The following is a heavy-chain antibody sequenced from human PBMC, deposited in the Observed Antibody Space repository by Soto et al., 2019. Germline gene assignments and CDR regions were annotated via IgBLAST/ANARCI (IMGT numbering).Heavy chain of an antibody. V-gene: IGHV1-2*04. J-gene: IGHJ5*02. CDR1: GYTFTGYY. Sequence: GASVKVSCKASGYTFTGYYMHWVRQAPGQVLECRGWIIRNSGFTNYXXKFQGCVXXTRDTAISTAXMELSXLGCDDTAVYYCARSSSGWYNWFDPWGQGTLVTXS. CDR3: ARSSSGWYNWFDP. CDR2: IIRNSGFT. D-gene: IGHD6-19*01.